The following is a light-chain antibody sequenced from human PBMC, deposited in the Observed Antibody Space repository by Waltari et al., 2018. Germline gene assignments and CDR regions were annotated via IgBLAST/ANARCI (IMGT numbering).Light chain of an antibody. J-gene: IGLJ2*01. CDR1: SSNIGTNT. Sequence: QSVLTPPPSVSGTPGQRVTISCSGSSSNIGTNTVDWYQALPGTAPKLLIHGNDQRPSGVPDRFSGSKSGTSGSLAISGLQPEDETDYYCAAWDESLKGWVFGGGTRLTVL. V-gene: IGLV1-44*01. CDR3: AAWDESLKGWV. CDR2: GND.